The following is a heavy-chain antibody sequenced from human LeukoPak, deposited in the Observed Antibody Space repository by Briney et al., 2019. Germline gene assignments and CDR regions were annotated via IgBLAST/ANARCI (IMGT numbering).Heavy chain of an antibody. V-gene: IGHV4-59*01. CDR2: IHYSGST. Sequence: PSETLPLTCSISDGSISSYYWNWIRQSPGKGLEWIGHIHYSGSTHYNPSLQSRVSISIDTSKNHFSLKLRSVTAVDTAVYYCARWGHFDTSGYFVVDYWGQGTLVTVSS. D-gene: IGHD3-22*01. CDR1: DGSISSYY. J-gene: IGHJ4*02. CDR3: ARWGHFDTSGYFVVDY.